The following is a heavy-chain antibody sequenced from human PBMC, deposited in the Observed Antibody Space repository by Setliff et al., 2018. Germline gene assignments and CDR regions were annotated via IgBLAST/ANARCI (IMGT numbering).Heavy chain of an antibody. V-gene: IGHV3-30-3*01. Sequence: GGSLRLSCAASGFTFSSYAMHWVRQAPGKGLEWVAVISYDGSNKYYADSVKGRFTISRDNSKNRLYLQMNSLRAEDTAVYYCARVLSSGWYWYFDLWGRGTLVTVSS. CDR2: ISYDGSNK. D-gene: IGHD6-19*01. CDR1: GFTFSSYA. CDR3: ARVLSSGWYWYFDL. J-gene: IGHJ2*01.